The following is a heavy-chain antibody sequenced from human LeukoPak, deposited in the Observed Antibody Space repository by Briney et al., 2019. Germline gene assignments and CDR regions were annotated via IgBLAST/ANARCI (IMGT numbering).Heavy chain of an antibody. CDR1: GGSVSGYY. V-gene: IGHV4-34*01. D-gene: IGHD5-18*01. CDR3: ARESRRRIQLWERVRRAYFDY. Sequence: PSETLSLTCAVYGGSVSGYYWSWIRQPPGKGLEWIGEINHSGSTNYNPSLKSRVTISVDTSKNQFSLKLSSVTAADTAVYYCARESRRRIQLWERVRRAYFDYWGQGTLVTVSS. CDR2: INHSGST. J-gene: IGHJ4*02.